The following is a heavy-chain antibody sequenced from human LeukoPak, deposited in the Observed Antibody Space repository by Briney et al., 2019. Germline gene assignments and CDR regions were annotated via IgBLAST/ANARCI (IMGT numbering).Heavy chain of an antibody. J-gene: IGHJ4*02. Sequence: SGTLSLTCTVSGGSISSSSSYYWGWLRQPAGEGLAWISRNCCRGTTYYTPSLKSTLTISRDRYKHHFSLKLSSVTAADTAVYYCARPTRIATIGFDFWGQGTLVTVSS. CDR1: GGSISSSSSYY. D-gene: IGHD5-24*01. V-gene: IGHV4-39*02. CDR2: NCCRGTT. CDR3: ARPTRIATIGFDF.